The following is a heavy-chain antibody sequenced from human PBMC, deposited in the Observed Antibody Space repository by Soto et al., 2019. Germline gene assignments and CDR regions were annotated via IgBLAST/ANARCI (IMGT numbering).Heavy chain of an antibody. V-gene: IGHV3-7*05. Sequence: EVQLEESGGGLVQPGGSLRLSCAASGFTLSMYWMTWVRQAPGRGLEWVANIKQDGSKKSYLDSVRGRFTISRDNVRNSLYLQMDSLRAEDTALYYCARDVSPGSSGLYLDAFDIWGQGTMVIVSS. CDR2: IKQDGSKK. D-gene: IGHD6-25*01. CDR3: ARDVSPGSSGLYLDAFDI. CDR1: GFTLSMYW. J-gene: IGHJ3*02.